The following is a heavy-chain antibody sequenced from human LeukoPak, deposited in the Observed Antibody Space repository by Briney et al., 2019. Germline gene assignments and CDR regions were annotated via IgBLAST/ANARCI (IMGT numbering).Heavy chain of an antibody. V-gene: IGHV1-2*02. J-gene: IGHJ4*02. CDR1: GYIFTGYY. Sequence: ASVNVSCKASGYIFTGYYMHWVRQAPGQGLDWMGWINPNSGGTNSAQKFQGRVTMTRDTSISTDYMELSRLTSDDTAVYYCARHPYSGSYHFDYWGQGTLVTVSS. CDR3: ARHPYSGSYHFDY. CDR2: INPNSGGT. D-gene: IGHD1-26*01.